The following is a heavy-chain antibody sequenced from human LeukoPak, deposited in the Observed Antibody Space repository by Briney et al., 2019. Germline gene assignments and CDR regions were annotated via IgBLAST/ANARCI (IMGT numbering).Heavy chain of an antibody. CDR2: ISSSSSYI. Sequence: PGGSLRLSCAASGSTFSSYSMDWVPQAPGKGLEWVSSISSSSSYIDYADSVKGRFTISRDNAKNSLYLQMNSLRAEDTAVYYCAREPVAGYNWFDPWGQGTLVTVSS. CDR1: GSTFSSYS. V-gene: IGHV3-21*01. D-gene: IGHD6-19*01. CDR3: AREPVAGYNWFDP. J-gene: IGHJ5*02.